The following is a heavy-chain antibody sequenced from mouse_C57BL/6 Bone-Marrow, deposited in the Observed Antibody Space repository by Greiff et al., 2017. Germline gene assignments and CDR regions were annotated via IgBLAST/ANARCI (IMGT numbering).Heavy chain of an antibody. CDR3: TYGYGWVAY. D-gene: IGHD2-2*01. J-gene: IGHJ3*01. CDR1: GFNIKDDY. V-gene: IGHV14-4*01. Sequence: VQLQQSGAELVRPGASVKLSCTASGFNIKDDYMHWVKQRPEQGLEWIGWIDPENGDTEYASKFQGKATITADTSSNTAYLQLSSLTSEDTAVYYCTYGYGWVAYWGQGTRVTVSA. CDR2: IDPENGDT.